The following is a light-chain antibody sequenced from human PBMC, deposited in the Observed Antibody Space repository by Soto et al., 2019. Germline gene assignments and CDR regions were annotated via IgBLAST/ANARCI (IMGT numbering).Light chain of an antibody. V-gene: IGKV3-11*01. J-gene: IGKJ4*01. CDR1: QSVSSY. Sequence: EIVLTQSPATLSLSPGARAPLSCRASQSVSSYLAWYQQKPGQAPRLLIYDASNRATGIPARFSGSGSGTDFTLTISSLEPEDFAVYYCQQRSNWPHLTFGGGTKVDIK. CDR3: QQRSNWPHLT. CDR2: DAS.